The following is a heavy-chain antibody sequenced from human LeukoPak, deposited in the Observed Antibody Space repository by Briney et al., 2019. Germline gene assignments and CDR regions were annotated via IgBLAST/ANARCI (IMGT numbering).Heavy chain of an antibody. D-gene: IGHD5-24*01. CDR3: ARGVRWLQLSYFDY. V-gene: IGHV4-31*03. CDR1: GGSISSGVYY. CDR2: IYYSGST. J-gene: IGHJ4*02. Sequence: SETLSLTCPVSGGSISSGVYYWSWIRQHPGKGLEWIGYIYYSGSTYYNPSLKSRVTISIDTSKNQFSLKLSSVTAADTAVYYCARGVRWLQLSYFDYWGQGTLVTVSS.